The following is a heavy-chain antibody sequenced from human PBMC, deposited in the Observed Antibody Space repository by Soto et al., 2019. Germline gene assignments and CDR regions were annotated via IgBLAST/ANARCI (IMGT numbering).Heavy chain of an antibody. J-gene: IGHJ5*02. V-gene: IGHV1-18*04. CDR3: ARLITMVRGVSSWFDP. Sequence: ASVKVSCKASGYTFTSYGISWVRQAPGQGLEWMGWISAYNGNTNYAQKLQGRVTMTTDTSTSTAYMELRSLRSEDAAVYYCARLITMVRGVSSWFDPWGQGTLVTVSS. CDR1: GYTFTSYG. CDR2: ISAYNGNT. D-gene: IGHD3-10*01.